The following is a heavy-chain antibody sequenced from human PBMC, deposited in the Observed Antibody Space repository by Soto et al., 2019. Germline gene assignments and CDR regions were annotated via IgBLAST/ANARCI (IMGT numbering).Heavy chain of an antibody. Sequence: EVQLLESGGGLVQPGGSLRLSCVVSGFSFSNYAMSWVRQAPGKGLEWVSSITSSGDSTYFADSVKGRFSISRDNSKNTLYLQLNSLRAEDTAVYFCTNGPLITGDSWGQGTLVTVSS. V-gene: IGHV3-23*01. CDR3: TNGPLITGDS. CDR1: GFSFSNYA. CDR2: ITSSGDST. D-gene: IGHD3-22*01. J-gene: IGHJ5*01.